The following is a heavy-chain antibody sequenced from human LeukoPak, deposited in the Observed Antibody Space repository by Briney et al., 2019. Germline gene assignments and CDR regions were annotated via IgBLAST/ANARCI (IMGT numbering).Heavy chain of an antibody. D-gene: IGHD1-26*01. CDR2: INHSGST. V-gene: IGHV4-34*01. CDR3: ARVGRYSGSYQTLDY. J-gene: IGHJ4*02. CDR1: GGSLSGYY. Sequence: SETLSLTCAVYGGSLSGYYWSWIRQPPGKGLEWIGEINHSGSTNYNPSLKSRVTISVDTSKNQFSLKLSSVTAADTAVYYCARVGRYSGSYQTLDYWGQGTLVTVSS.